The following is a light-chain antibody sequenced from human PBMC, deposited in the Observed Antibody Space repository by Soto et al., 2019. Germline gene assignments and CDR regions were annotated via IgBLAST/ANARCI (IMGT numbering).Light chain of an antibody. Sequence: DIQMTQSPSSLSAPVGDRVIITCRASQDISTHLNWYQQKPGKAPKVLIYDASKLETGVPSRFSGSGSGTDFTFTISSLQPEDIGTYYCQQFVNLWTFGQGTKVEIK. CDR1: QDISTH. CDR2: DAS. V-gene: IGKV1-33*01. J-gene: IGKJ1*01. CDR3: QQFVNLWT.